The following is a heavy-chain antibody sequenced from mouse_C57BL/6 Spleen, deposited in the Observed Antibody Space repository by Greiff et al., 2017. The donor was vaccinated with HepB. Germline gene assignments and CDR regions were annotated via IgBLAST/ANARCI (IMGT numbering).Heavy chain of an antibody. J-gene: IGHJ2*01. Sequence: VQLQQSGAELVKPGASVKLSCKASGYTFTSYWMQWVKQRPGQGLEWIGEIDPSDSYTNYNQKFKGKATLTVDTSSSTAYMQLSSLTSEDSAVYYCARPTMVTTGYYFDYWGQGTTLTVSS. CDR1: GYTFTSYW. V-gene: IGHV1-50*01. CDR3: ARPTMVTTGYYFDY. CDR2: IDPSDSYT. D-gene: IGHD2-9*01.